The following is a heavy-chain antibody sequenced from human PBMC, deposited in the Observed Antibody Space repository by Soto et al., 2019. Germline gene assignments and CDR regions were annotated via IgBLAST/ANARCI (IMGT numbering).Heavy chain of an antibody. D-gene: IGHD3-3*02. Sequence: QPPGKGLESIVNIYNDGNTNYNPFLKGRVTISLDTSKNQFSLRLNSVTAADTAVYYCARSSIVPRLLKDPIHYWGKGTLVTVSS. CDR2: IYNDGNT. CDR3: ARSSIVPRLLKDPIHY. J-gene: IGHJ4*02. V-gene: IGHV4-39*01.